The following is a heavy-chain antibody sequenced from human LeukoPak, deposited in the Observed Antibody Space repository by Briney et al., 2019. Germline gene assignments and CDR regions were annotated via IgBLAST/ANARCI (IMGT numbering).Heavy chain of an antibody. Sequence: PSETLSLTCAVSGGSISSSNWWSWVRQPPGKGLEWIGEIYHSGSTNYNPSLKSRVTISVDKSKNQFSLKLSSVTAADTAVYYCARAPRYCSSTSCYANWFFWGQGTMVTVSS. CDR3: ARAPRYCSSTSCYANWFF. J-gene: IGHJ3*01. V-gene: IGHV4-4*02. D-gene: IGHD2-2*01. CDR2: IYHSGST. CDR1: GGSISSSNW.